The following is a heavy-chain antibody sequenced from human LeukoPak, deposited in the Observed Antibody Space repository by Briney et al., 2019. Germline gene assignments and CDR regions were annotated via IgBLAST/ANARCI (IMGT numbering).Heavy chain of an antibody. J-gene: IGHJ4*02. Sequence: ASVKVSCKASGYTFTSYGISWVRQAPGQGLEWMGWISAYNGNTNYAQKLQGRVTMTTDTSTSTAYMELRSLRSDDTAVYYCARDLHPIELERPPGFDYWGQGTLVAVSS. V-gene: IGHV1-18*01. CDR2: ISAYNGNT. D-gene: IGHD1-1*01. CDR1: GYTFTSYG. CDR3: ARDLHPIELERPPGFDY.